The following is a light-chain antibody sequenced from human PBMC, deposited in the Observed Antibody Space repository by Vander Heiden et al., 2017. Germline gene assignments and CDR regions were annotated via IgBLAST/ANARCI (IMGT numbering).Light chain of an antibody. CDR2: GAS. J-gene: IGKJ1*01. Sequence: VFPQSPGTLSLSPGERATLPCRAGQSVSCSYLAWYQHQPGQAPRLLISGASSRATGIPDRFSGSGSGTDFTLTISILEPEDVAVYYCQQYCSSPSRTFGQGTKVEIK. CDR1: QSVSCSY. CDR3: QQYCSSPSRT. V-gene: IGKV3-20*01.